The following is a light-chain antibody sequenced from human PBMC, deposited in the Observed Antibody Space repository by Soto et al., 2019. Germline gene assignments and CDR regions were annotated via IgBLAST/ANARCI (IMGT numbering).Light chain of an antibody. J-gene: IGKJ1*01. CDR2: GAS. CDR3: QLYVRPPWT. CDR1: QSLSKTY. Sequence: EIVLTQSPGTLSLSPGERATLSCRASQSLSKTYLAWYQQKPGQAPRLLIDGASSRATGTPDRFSGSGSGTDFTLTISRLEPEDFAVYYCQLYVRPPWTFVQGTKVEIK. V-gene: IGKV3-20*01.